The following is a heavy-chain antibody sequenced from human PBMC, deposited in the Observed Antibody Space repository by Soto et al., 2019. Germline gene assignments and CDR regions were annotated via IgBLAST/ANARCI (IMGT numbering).Heavy chain of an antibody. CDR2: IKSKTDGETT. J-gene: IGHJ3*02. CDR1: GFNFNDGW. V-gene: IGHV3-15*01. Sequence: LRLSCAASGFNFNDGWMSWVRQAPGKGLEWVGRIKSKTDGETTDYAAPVKGRFTISRDDSKNTLYLQMDSLKTEDTAVYYCSDLMRGVGAFDIWSRGTLVTVSS. D-gene: IGHD3-10*01. CDR3: SDLMRGVGAFDI.